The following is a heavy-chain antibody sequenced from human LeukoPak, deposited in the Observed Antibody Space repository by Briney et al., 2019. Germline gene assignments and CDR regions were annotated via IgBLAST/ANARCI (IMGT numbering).Heavy chain of an antibody. Sequence: SETLSLTCTVSGGSIGSYYWSWIRQPPGKGLEWIGNTHYSGNTNYNPSLRSRLTMSLDTSKNQFSLELRSVTAADTAVYYCARGAHYDVLTGYTKGSWFDPWGQGTLVTVSS. CDR2: THYSGNT. J-gene: IGHJ5*02. CDR3: ARGAHYDVLTGYTKGSWFDP. D-gene: IGHD3-9*01. CDR1: GGSIGSYY. V-gene: IGHV4-59*01.